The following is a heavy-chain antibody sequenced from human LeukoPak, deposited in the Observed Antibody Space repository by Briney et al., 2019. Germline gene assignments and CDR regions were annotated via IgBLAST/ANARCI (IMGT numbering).Heavy chain of an antibody. CDR1: GSPFTSYD. V-gene: IGHV1-8*01. J-gene: IGHJ4*02. CDR3: ARAGGYCGRISCPYYFDY. CDR2: MNPNSGNT. Sequence: GSVKVSCKASGSPFTSYDINWVRPATGQGLEWMGWMNPNSGNTGYAQKFQGRVTMTRNTSISTAYMELSSLRSEDTAVYYCARAGGYCGRISCPYYFDYWGQGALVAVSS. D-gene: IGHD2-15*01.